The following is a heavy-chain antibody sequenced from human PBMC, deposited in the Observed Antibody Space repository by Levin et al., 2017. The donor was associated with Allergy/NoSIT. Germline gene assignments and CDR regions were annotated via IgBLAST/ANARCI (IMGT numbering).Heavy chain of an antibody. CDR1: GFTFSSYG. CDR2: IWYDGSNK. D-gene: IGHD3-3*01. V-gene: IGHV3-33*01. J-gene: IGHJ4*02. Sequence: GESLKISCAASGFTFSSYGMHWVRQAPGKGLEWVAVIWYDGSNKYYADSVKGRFTISRDNSKNTLYLQMNSLRAEDTAVYYCARDSRYYDFWSGYYTYYFDYWGQGTLVTVSS. CDR3: ARDSRYYDFWSGYYTYYFDY.